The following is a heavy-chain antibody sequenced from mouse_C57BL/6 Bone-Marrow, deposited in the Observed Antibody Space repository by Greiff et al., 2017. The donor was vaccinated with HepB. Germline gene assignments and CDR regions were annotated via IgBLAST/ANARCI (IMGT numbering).Heavy chain of an antibody. CDR1: GYAFSSSW. CDR2: IYPGDGDT. CDR3: AGSSPFAY. D-gene: IGHD1-1*01. J-gene: IGHJ3*01. Sequence: VQLQQSGPELVKPGASVKISCKASGYAFSSSWMNWVKQRPGKGLEWIGRIYPGDGDTNYNGKFKGKATLTADKSSSTAYMQRSSLTSEDSAVYFCAGSSPFAYWGQGTLVTVSA. V-gene: IGHV1-82*01.